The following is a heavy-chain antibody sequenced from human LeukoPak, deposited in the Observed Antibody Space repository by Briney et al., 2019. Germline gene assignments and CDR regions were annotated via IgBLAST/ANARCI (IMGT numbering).Heavy chain of an antibody. CDR1: GFTFSGYR. D-gene: IGHD1-1*01. CDR2: INSDGSNT. Sequence: GGSLRLSCAASGFTFSGYRMNWVRQAPGKGLVWVSDINSDGSNTRYADSVKGRFTISRDNSKNTLYLQMNSLGAEDTAVYYCARDWGTTGTTGWMFDNWGQGTLVTVSS. V-gene: IGHV3-74*01. J-gene: IGHJ4*02. CDR3: ARDWGTTGTTGWMFDN.